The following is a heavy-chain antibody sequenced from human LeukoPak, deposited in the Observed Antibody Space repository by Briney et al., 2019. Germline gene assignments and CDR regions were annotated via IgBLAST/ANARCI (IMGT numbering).Heavy chain of an antibody. D-gene: IGHD3-10*01. J-gene: IGHJ5*02. V-gene: IGHV3-11*01. CDR2: ISSSGSTI. Sequence: PGGSLRLSCAASGFTFSDYYMSWIRQAPGKGLEWVSYISSSGSTIYYADSVKGRFTISRDNAKNSLYLQMNSLRAEDTAVYYCARWSSGDYYGSGSRINWFDPWGQGTLVTVSS. CDR1: GFTFSDYY. CDR3: ARWSSGDYYGSGSRINWFDP.